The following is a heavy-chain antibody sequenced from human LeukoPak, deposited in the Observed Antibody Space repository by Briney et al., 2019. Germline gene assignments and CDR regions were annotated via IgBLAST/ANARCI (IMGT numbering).Heavy chain of an antibody. D-gene: IGHD4-17*01. CDR3: ARDGQDYGDYFWYFDY. V-gene: IGHV3-23*01. Sequence: GGSLRLSSAASGFIFEFYAMSGVRQAPGKGLEWVAGITSSGNTTYYADPVKGRFTISKDYSNNILFLQMNSLRAEDTAVYYCARDGQDYGDYFWYFDYWGQGTLVTVSS. CDR1: GFIFEFYA. CDR2: ITSSGNTT. J-gene: IGHJ4*02.